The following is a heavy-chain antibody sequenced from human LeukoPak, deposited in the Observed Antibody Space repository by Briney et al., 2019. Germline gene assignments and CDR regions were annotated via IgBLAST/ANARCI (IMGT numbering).Heavy chain of an antibody. CDR2: MNPNTGNT. D-gene: IGHD4-17*01. Sequence: GASVKVSCKTSGYTFTNYDINWVRQANGQGLEWMGWMNPNTGNTGYAQKFQGRVTMTRDTSTSTAYMELRSLRSEDTAVYFCARSRYGDYSPWGQGTLVIVSS. J-gene: IGHJ5*02. CDR1: GYTFTNYD. V-gene: IGHV1-8*01. CDR3: ARSRYGDYSP.